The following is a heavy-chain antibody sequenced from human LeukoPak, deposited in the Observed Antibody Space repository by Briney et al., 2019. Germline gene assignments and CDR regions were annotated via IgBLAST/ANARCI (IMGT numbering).Heavy chain of an antibody. D-gene: IGHD3-16*01. Sequence: SETLSLTCTVAGGSISSYYWSWIRQPAGKGLEWIGRIYTSGSTNYNPSLKSRVTMSVDPSKNQFSLKLSSVTAADRAVYNFARYLPPGGVLYFEHWGQGTLV. CDR3: ARYLPPGGVLYFEH. CDR1: GGSISSYY. V-gene: IGHV4-4*07. CDR2: IYTSGST. J-gene: IGHJ4*02.